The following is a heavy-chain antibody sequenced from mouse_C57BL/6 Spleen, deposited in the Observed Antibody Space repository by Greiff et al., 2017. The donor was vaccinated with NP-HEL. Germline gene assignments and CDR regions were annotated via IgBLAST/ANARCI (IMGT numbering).Heavy chain of an antibody. D-gene: IGHD2-1*01. V-gene: IGHV5-17*01. J-gene: IGHJ4*01. CDR2: ISSGSSTI. CDR3: AKVYGNYKGAMDY. Sequence: EVHLVESGGGLVKPGGSLKLSCAASGFTFSDYGMHWVRQAPEKGLEWVAYISSGSSTIYYADTVKGRFTISRDNAKNTLFLQMTSLRSEDTAMYYCAKVYGNYKGAMDYWGQGTSVTVSS. CDR1: GFTFSDYG.